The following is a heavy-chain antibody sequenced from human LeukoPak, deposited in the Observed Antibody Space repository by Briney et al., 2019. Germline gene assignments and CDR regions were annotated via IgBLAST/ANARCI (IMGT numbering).Heavy chain of an antibody. V-gene: IGHV4-59*12. Sequence: SETLSLTCTVSGGSISSYYWIWIRQPPGKGLEWIGYIYYSGSTNYNPSLKSRVTMSVDTSKNQFSLKLSSVTAADTAVYYCAREALGIVDYWGQGTLVTVSS. CDR2: IYYSGST. CDR3: AREALGIVDY. J-gene: IGHJ4*02. D-gene: IGHD7-27*01. CDR1: GGSISSYY.